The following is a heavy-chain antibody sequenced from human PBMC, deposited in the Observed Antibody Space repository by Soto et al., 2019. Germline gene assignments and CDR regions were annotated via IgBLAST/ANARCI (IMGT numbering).Heavy chain of an antibody. CDR2: INAGNGNT. J-gene: IGHJ5*02. D-gene: IGHD3-22*01. Sequence: GPSVKVSCKASGYTFTSYAMHWVRQAPGQRLEWMGWINAGNGNTKYSQKFQGRVTITRDTSASTAYMELSSLRSEDTAVYYCARGASPGYYYNSSGSFDPWGQGTLVTVSS. CDR1: GYTFTSYA. CDR3: ARGASPGYYYNSSGSFDP. V-gene: IGHV1-3*01.